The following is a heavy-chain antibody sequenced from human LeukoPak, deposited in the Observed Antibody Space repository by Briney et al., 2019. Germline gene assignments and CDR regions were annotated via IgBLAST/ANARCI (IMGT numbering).Heavy chain of an antibody. V-gene: IGHV1-18*04. Sequence: ASVKVSCKTSGYTFTGNFMHWVRQAPGQGLEWMGWISAYNSNTNYAQKLQGRVTMTTDTSTSTAYMELRSLRSDDTAVYYCASVRGAMGYYFDYWGQGTLVTVSS. CDR2: ISAYNSNT. D-gene: IGHD3-10*02. CDR3: ASVRGAMGYYFDY. CDR1: GYTFTGNF. J-gene: IGHJ4*02.